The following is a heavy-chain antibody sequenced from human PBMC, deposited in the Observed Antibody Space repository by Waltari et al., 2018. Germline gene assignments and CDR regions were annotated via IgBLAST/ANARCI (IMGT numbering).Heavy chain of an antibody. CDR1: GDTFSSYT. CDR2: INPNLGIA. CDR3: ARDGRPNWFDP. V-gene: IGHV1-69*08. J-gene: IGHJ5*02. Sequence: QVQLVQSGAEVKKPGSSVKVSCKASGDTFSSYTISWGRQAPGQGLEWMGRINPNLGIANYAQTFQAKVTITADKSTSTAYMELCSLRSEDTAVYYCARDGRPNWFDPWGQGTLVTVSS.